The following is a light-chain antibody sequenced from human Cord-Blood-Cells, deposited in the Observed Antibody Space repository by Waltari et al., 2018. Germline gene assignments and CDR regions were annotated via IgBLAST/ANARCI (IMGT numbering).Light chain of an antibody. V-gene: IGLV2-14*01. CDR1: SSDAGGYNH. CDR3: SSYTSSSTWV. J-gene: IGLJ3*02. Sequence: QSALTQPASVSGSPGQSITISCTGTSSDAGGYNHVPWYQQHPGKAPKLMIYDVSKPPSGVSTRFSGSKSGNTASLTISGLQAEDEADYYCSSYTSSSTWVFGGGTKLTVL. CDR2: DVS.